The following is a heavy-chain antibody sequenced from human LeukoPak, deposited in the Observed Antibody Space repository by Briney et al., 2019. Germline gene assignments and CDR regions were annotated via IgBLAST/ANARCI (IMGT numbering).Heavy chain of an antibody. CDR3: ASVPARGYDFFDY. J-gene: IGHJ4*02. Sequence: PSETLSLTCTVSGGSISSYYWSWIRQPPGKGLEWIGYIYYSGSTNYNPSLKSRVTISVDTSKNQFSLKLSSVTAADTAVYYCASVPARGYDFFDYWGQGTLVTVSS. CDR1: GGSISSYY. D-gene: IGHD5-12*01. CDR2: IYYSGST. V-gene: IGHV4-59*01.